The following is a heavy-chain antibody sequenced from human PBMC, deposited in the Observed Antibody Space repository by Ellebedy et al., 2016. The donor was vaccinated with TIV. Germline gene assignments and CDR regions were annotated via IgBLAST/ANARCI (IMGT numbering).Heavy chain of an antibody. CDR1: NGSMRHYY. D-gene: IGHD4-17*01. J-gene: IGHJ4*02. Sequence: MPGGSLRLSCTVSNGSMRHYYGAWIRQPAGKGLEWIGRVYSSGSTMYNRSLQSRVTMSVDTSKNQFTLKLSSVTAADTAVYYCARGIPPEYGDYSNSVDSWGQGILVTVSS. CDR3: ARGIPPEYGDYSNSVDS. CDR2: VYSSGST. V-gene: IGHV4-4*07.